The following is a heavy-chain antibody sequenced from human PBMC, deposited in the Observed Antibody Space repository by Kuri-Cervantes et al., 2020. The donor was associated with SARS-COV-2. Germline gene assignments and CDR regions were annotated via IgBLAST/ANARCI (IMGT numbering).Heavy chain of an antibody. CDR2: ISSSSSYI. J-gene: IGHJ6*03. D-gene: IGHD2-2*01. Sequence: GGSLRLSCAASGFTFSSYAMHWVRQTPGKGLEWVSSISSSSSYIYYADSVKGRFTISRDNAKNSLYLQMNSLRAEDTAVYYCARDGLDVVVPAAIAGWAYYYYYYMDVWGKGTTVTVSS. CDR1: GFTFSSYA. CDR3: ARDGLDVVVPAAIAGWAYYYYYYMDV. V-gene: IGHV3-21*01.